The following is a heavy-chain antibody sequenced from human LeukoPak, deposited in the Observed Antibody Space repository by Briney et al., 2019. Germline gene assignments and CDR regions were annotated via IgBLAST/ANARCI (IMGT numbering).Heavy chain of an antibody. J-gene: IGHJ4*02. Sequence: TPSQTLSLTCTVSGGSISSGGYYWSWIRQPPGKGLEWIGYIYHSGSTYYNPSLKSRVTISVDKSKNQFSLKLSSVTAADTAVYYCARYSSGWYDWGQGTLVTVSS. D-gene: IGHD6-19*01. CDR3: ARYSSGWYD. CDR1: GGSISSGGYY. CDR2: IYHSGST. V-gene: IGHV4-30-2*01.